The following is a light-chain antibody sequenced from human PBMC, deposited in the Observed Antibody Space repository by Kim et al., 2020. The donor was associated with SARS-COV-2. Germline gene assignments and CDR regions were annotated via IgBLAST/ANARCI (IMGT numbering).Light chain of an antibody. CDR2: DVI. V-gene: IGLV2-14*03. Sequence: GQTYTTSCPGPGSDIGSDNSVSWYQQRPDKVPRVIIYDVIKRPPGVSSRFSGSKSGNTASLTISGLQTEGEADYYCSSYTGHVSYVFGGGTKVTVL. CDR3: SSYTGHVSYV. CDR1: GSDIGSDNS. J-gene: IGLJ1*01.